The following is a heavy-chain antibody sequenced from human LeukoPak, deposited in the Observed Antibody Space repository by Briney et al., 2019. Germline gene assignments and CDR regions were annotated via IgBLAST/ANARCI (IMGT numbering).Heavy chain of an antibody. CDR2: ISGYNGNT. J-gene: IGHJ4*02. Sequence: GASVKVSCKASGGTFSSYAISWVRQAPGQGLERMGWISGYNGNTNYAQKFQGRVTMTIDTSTSTLYMELRSLRSDDTAVYYCARGRTHRRLWLGESTGGPFDYWGQGTLVTVSS. D-gene: IGHD3-10*01. CDR3: ARGRTHRRLWLGESTGGPFDY. V-gene: IGHV1-18*01. CDR1: GGTFSSYA.